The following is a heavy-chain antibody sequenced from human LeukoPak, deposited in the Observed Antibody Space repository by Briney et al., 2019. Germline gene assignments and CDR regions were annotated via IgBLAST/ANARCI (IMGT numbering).Heavy chain of an antibody. Sequence: HGESLKISCKGSGYSFASYWIGWVRQMPGKGLEWMGIINPGDSDTTYSPSFQGQVTISADKSISTAYLQWSSLKASDTAMYYCARPNYYSSGSYSIWYFDYWGQGTLVTVSS. D-gene: IGHD3-10*01. CDR1: GYSFASYW. CDR2: INPGDSDT. V-gene: IGHV5-51*01. J-gene: IGHJ4*02. CDR3: ARPNYYSSGSYSIWYFDY.